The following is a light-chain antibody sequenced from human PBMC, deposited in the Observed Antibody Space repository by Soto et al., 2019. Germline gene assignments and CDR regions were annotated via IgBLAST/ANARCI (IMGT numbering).Light chain of an antibody. CDR3: QQYNSYSTWT. J-gene: IGKJ1*01. Sequence: DIQMTQSPSTLSASVGDRVTITCRASQSISSWLAWYQQKPGKAPKLLIYKASSLESEVPSRFSGSGSGTEFTLTISSLQPDDFATYYRQQYNSYSTWTFGQGTKVEIK. V-gene: IGKV1-5*03. CDR2: KAS. CDR1: QSISSW.